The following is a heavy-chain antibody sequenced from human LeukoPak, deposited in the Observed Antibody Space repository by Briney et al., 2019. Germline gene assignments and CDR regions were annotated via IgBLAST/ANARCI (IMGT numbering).Heavy chain of an antibody. CDR2: FDPEDGET. V-gene: IGHV1-24*01. CDR3: ARDLRVEGSYRYTARFDY. Sequence: ASVKVSCKVSGYTLTELSMHWVRQAPGKGLEWMGGFDPEDGETIYAQKFQGRVTMTTDTSTSTAYMELRSLRSDDTAVYYCARDLRVEGSYRYTARFDYWGQGTLVTVSS. CDR1: GYTLTELS. D-gene: IGHD3-16*02. J-gene: IGHJ4*02.